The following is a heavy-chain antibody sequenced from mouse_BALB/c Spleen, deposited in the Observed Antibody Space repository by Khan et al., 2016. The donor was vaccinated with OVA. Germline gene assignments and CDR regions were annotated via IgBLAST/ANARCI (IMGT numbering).Heavy chain of an antibody. J-gene: IGHJ3*01. CDR2: ISYDGNN. Sequence: EVQLQESGPGLVKPSQSLSLTCSVTGYSFTSCYFCYWIRQSPGNKQEWMGIISYDGNNNFNPSLKNRITITRDTSKNQFFLQFNSLTTEDTVEYWCAGGEWYQGSFAYWGQGTVVTVSA. CDR1: GYSFTSCYF. D-gene: IGHD2-1*01. V-gene: IGHV3-6*01. CDR3: AGGEWYQGSFAY.